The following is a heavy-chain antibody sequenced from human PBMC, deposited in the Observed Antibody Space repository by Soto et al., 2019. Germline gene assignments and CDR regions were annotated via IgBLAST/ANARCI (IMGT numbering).Heavy chain of an antibody. CDR1: GGSIRSSNW. Sequence: QVQLQESGPGLVKPSGTLSLTCAVSGGSIRSSNWWSWVRQPPGKGLQWIGEIYHSGSTNYIPSLKRRVTISVDKSRNQVSLTLSSVTAADTAVYYCARRWGEGRVDYWGQGTLVTVSS. CDR2: IYHSGST. V-gene: IGHV4-4*02. D-gene: IGHD3-10*01. CDR3: ARRWGEGRVDY. J-gene: IGHJ4*02.